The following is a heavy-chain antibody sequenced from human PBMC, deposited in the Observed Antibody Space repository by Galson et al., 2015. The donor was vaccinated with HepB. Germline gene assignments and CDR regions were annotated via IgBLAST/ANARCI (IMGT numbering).Heavy chain of an antibody. J-gene: IGHJ4*02. Sequence: CLRLSCAASGFTFSSYAMSWVRQAPGKGLEWVSAISGSGGSTYYADSVKGRFTISRDNSKNTLYLQMNSLRAEDTAVYYCAKDPLDSGSYYLFLSWFGDYWGQGTLVTVSS. CDR1: GFTFSSYA. D-gene: IGHD1-26*01. V-gene: IGHV3-23*01. CDR3: AKDPLDSGSYYLFLSWFGDY. CDR2: ISGSGGST.